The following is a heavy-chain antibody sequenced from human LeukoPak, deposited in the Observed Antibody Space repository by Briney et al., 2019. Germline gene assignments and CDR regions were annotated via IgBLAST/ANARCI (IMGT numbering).Heavy chain of an antibody. CDR1: GFTFSSYG. CDR2: MSGSGGNT. Sequence: GGSLRLSCAASGFTFSSYGMSWVRQAPGKGLEWVSAMSGSGGNTYYADSVKGRFTISRDISKNTVYLQMNSLRAEDTAMYFCAEGQADRVGWFDPWGQGTLVTVSS. CDR3: AEGQADRVGWFDP. D-gene: IGHD3-22*01. V-gene: IGHV3-23*01. J-gene: IGHJ5*02.